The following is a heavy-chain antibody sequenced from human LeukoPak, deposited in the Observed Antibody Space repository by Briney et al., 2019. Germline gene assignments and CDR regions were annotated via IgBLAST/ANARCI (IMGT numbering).Heavy chain of an antibody. D-gene: IGHD2-15*01. CDR2: INSDGSST. J-gene: IGHJ6*02. V-gene: IGHV3-74*01. CDR1: GFTFSIYW. Sequence: PGGSLRLSCAASGFTFSIYWMHWVRQAPGKGLVWVSRINSDGSSTSYADSVKGRFTISRDNAKNTLYLQMNSLRAEDTAVYYCARGGIVVAAVYYYGMDVWGQGTTVTVSS. CDR3: ARGGIVVAAVYYYGMDV.